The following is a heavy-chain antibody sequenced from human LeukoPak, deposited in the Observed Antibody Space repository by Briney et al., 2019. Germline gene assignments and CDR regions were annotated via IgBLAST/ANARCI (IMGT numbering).Heavy chain of an antibody. CDR3: ARNFDMKGFDP. CDR2: INSDSGFT. Sequence: ASVKVSCKASGYTFTGYYMNWVRQAPGQGLEWMGWINSDSGFTKYAQKFQGRVTMTRDTSITTVYMDLTRLTSDDAAVYYCARNFDMKGFDPWGQGTLVTVSS. CDR1: GYTFTGYY. D-gene: IGHD3-9*01. J-gene: IGHJ5*02. V-gene: IGHV1-2*02.